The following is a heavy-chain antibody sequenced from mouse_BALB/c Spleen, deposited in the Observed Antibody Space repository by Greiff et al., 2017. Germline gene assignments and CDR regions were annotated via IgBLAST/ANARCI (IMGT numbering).Heavy chain of an antibody. Sequence: EVKLMESGGGLVKPGGSLKLSCAASGFTFSSYAMSWVRQTPEKRLEWVASISSGGSTYYPDSVKGRFTISRDNARNILYLQMSSLRSEDTAMYYCARGGDGYHYFDYWGQGTTLTVSS. V-gene: IGHV5-6-5*01. CDR1: GFTFSSYA. CDR2: ISSGGST. D-gene: IGHD2-3*01. J-gene: IGHJ2*01. CDR3: ARGGDGYHYFDY.